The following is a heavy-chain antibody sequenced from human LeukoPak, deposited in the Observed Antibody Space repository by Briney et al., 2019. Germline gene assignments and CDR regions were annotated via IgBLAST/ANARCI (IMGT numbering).Heavy chain of an antibody. CDR3: ARSPNSSGYYYRAFDI. J-gene: IGHJ3*02. CDR1: VGSISSYY. CDR2: IYTSGST. Sequence: PSQTLSLTCTVSVGSISSYYWSWIRQPAGRGLEWIGGIYTSGSTNYNPSLKSRVTMSIDTSKNQFSLKLSSVTAADTAVYYCARSPNSSGYYYRAFDIWGQGTMVTVSS. D-gene: IGHD3-22*01. V-gene: IGHV4-4*07.